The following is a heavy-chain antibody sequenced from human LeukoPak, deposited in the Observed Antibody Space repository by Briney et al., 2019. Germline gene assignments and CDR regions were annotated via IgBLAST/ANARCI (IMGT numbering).Heavy chain of an antibody. D-gene: IGHD3-9*01. V-gene: IGHV1-3*01. CDR1: GYTFTSYA. Sequence: ASVKVSCKASGYTFTSYAMHWVRQAPGQRLEWMGWINAGNGNTKYSQKFQGRVTITRDTFASTAYMELSSLRSEDTAVYYCARDRVLRYFDWFLKFDPWGQGTLVTVSS. CDR3: ARDRVLRYFDWFLKFDP. CDR2: INAGNGNT. J-gene: IGHJ5*02.